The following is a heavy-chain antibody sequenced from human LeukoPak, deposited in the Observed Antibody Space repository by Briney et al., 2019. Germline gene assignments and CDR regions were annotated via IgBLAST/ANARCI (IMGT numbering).Heavy chain of an antibody. CDR1: GYTFTSYG. J-gene: IGHJ4*02. D-gene: IGHD2-15*01. V-gene: IGHV1-18*04. CDR2: ISAYNGNT. Sequence: ASVKVSCKASGYTFTSYGISWVRQAPGQGLEWMGWISAYNGNTNYAQKLQGRVTMTTDTSTSTAYMGLRSLRSDDTAVYYCARDRTSWGYCSGGSCLFDYWGQGTLVTVSS. CDR3: ARDRTSWGYCSGGSCLFDY.